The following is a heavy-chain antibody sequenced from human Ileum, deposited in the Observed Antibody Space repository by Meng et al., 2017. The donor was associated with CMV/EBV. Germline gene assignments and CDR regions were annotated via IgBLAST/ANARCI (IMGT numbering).Heavy chain of an antibody. V-gene: IGHV3-30-3*01. J-gene: IGHJ4*02. D-gene: IGHD1-1*01. CDR2: ISYDGSNK. Sequence: GESLKISCAASGFTFSSYAMHWVRQAPGKGLEWVAVISYDGSNKYYADSVKGRFTISRDNSKNTVYLQMNGLRADDTAKYFCTREQLGYWGQGTMVTVSS. CDR3: TREQLGY. CDR1: GFTFSSYA.